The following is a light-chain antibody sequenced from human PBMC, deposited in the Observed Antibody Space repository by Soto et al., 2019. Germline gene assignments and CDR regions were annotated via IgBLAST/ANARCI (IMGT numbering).Light chain of an antibody. J-gene: IGLJ2*01. V-gene: IGLV1-47*01. CDR2: RDN. CDR3: AAWDDSLSGVV. CDR1: SSNIGSNY. Sequence: QSVLTQPPSASGTPGLRVTISCSGSSSNIGSNYVYSYQQLPGTAPNLLIYRDNQRPSGVPDRFSVSKSGTSASLAISGLRSEDEADYFCAAWDDSLSGVVFGGGTKLTVL.